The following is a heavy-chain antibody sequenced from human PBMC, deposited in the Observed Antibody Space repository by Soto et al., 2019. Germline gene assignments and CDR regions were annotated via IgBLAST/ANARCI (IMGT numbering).Heavy chain of an antibody. CDR2: IWDDGSNK. J-gene: IGHJ4*02. CDR3: ARDRGSSLYFDY. Sequence: GGSLRLSCAASGFTFSSYGMHWVRQAPGKGLEWVAVIWDDGSNKYYADSVKGRFTISRDNSKNTLYLQMNSLRAEDTAVYYCARDRGSSLYFDYWGQGTLVTVSS. V-gene: IGHV3-33*01. D-gene: IGHD6-13*01. CDR1: GFTFSSYG.